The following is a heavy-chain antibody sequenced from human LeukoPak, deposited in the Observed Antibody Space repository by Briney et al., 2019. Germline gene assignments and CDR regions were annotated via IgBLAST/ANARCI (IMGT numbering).Heavy chain of an antibody. CDR3: ARAAPVPAATVAGYYYYYGMDV. V-gene: IGHV3-7*01. D-gene: IGHD2-2*01. J-gene: IGHJ6*02. Sequence: GGSLRLSCAASGFTFSSYWMSWVRQAPGKGLEWVANIKQDGSEKYYVDSVKGRFTISRDNAKNSLYLQMNSLRAEDTAVYYCARAAPVPAATVAGYYYYYGMDVWGQGTTVTVSS. CDR2: IKQDGSEK. CDR1: GFTFSSYW.